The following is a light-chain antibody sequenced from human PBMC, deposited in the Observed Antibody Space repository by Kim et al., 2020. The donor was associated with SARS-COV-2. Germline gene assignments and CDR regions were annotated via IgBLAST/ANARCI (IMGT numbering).Light chain of an antibody. V-gene: IGLV6-57*03. J-gene: IGLJ2*01. CDR2: EDN. CDR3: QSYDSSNQKV. Sequence: KTVTISCTRSSGSIASNDVQWYQQRPGSAPTTVIYEDNQRPSGVPDRFSGSIDSSSNSASLTISGLKTEDEADYYCQSYDSSNQKVFGGGTQLTVL. CDR1: SGSIASND.